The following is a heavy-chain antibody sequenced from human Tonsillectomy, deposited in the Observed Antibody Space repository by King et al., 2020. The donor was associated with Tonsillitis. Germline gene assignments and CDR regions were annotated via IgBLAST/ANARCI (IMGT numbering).Heavy chain of an antibody. V-gene: IGHV3-9*01. CDR2: ITCNSDIR. CDR3: AKDRTHYYGSGSYS. J-gene: IGHJ4*02. Sequence: VQLVESGGGLVQPGRSLRLSCAASGFTFDDYAMHWVRQAPGKGLEWVSGITCNSDIRCYADSVKGRFTISRDNAKNSLYLQMNSLRPEDTAFYYCAKDRTHYYGSGSYSWGQGTLVTVSS. CDR1: GFTFDDYA. D-gene: IGHD3-10*01.